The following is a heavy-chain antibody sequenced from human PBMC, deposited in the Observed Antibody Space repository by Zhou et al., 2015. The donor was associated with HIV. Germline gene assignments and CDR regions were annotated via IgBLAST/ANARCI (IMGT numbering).Heavy chain of an antibody. V-gene: IGHV3-15*01. Sequence: VQLVDSGGGLVKPGGSLRLSCAASGFTFSNAWMSWVRQAPGKGLEWVGRIKSKTDGGTTDYAAPVKGRFTISRDDSKNTLYLQMNSLKTEDTAVYYCTTGQWLVPDYFDYWGQGTLVTVSS. CDR3: TTGQWLVPDYFDY. CDR2: IKSKTDGGTT. J-gene: IGHJ4*02. CDR1: GFTFSNAW. D-gene: IGHD6-19*01.